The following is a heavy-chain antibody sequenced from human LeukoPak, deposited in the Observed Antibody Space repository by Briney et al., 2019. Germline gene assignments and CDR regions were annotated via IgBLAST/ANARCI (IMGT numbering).Heavy chain of an antibody. CDR2: IYPDDSDT. CDR1: GYSFATYW. J-gene: IGHJ4*02. Sequence: GESLKISCKVSGYSFATYWIGWVRQMPGKGLEWMGIIYPDDSDTRYSPSFQGQVTISADKSISTAYLQWSSLKASDTAMYYCARERSSQGYFDFWGQGTLVTVSS. CDR3: ARERSSQGYFDF. D-gene: IGHD6-6*01. V-gene: IGHV5-51*01.